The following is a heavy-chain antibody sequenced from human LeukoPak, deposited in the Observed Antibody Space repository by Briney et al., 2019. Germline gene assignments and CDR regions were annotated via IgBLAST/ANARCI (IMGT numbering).Heavy chain of an antibody. CDR1: GYTFTSYY. J-gene: IGHJ4*02. V-gene: IGHV1-46*01. CDR2: INPSGGST. CDR3: ARDLSRTDELKAVPEYYFDY. Sequence: GASVKVSCKASGYTFTSYYMHWVRQAPGQGLEWMGIINPSGGSTSYAQKFQGRVTMTRDTSTSTVYMELSSLRSEDTAVYYCARDLSRTDELKAVPEYYFDYWGQGTLVTVSS. D-gene: IGHD2/OR15-2a*01.